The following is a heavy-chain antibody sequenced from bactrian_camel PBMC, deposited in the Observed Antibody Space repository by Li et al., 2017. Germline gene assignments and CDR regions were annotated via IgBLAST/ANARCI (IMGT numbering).Heavy chain of an antibody. CDR1: GFTFSSYY. J-gene: IGHJ6*01. D-gene: IGHD5*01. Sequence: QVQLVESGGGLVQPGGSLKLSCAASGFTFSSYYMNWVRQAPGKGLEWVSTIRSDGSNTYYADSVKGRFTISRDNAKNTLYLQMNRLEPEDTAVYYCAKDFGGLSWSFGTWGQGTQVTVS. V-gene: IGHV3-2*01. CDR2: IRSDGSNT. CDR3: AKDFGGLSWSFGT.